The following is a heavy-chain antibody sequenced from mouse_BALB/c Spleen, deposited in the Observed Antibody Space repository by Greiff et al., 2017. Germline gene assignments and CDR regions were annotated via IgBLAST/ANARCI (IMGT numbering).Heavy chain of an antibody. CDR1: GFTFSSYY. CDR2: INSNGGST. J-gene: IGHJ4*01. Sequence: EVKLMESGGGLVKLGGSLKLSCAASGFTFSSYYMSWVRQTPEKRLELVAAINSNGGSTYYPDTVKGRFTISRDNAKNTLYLQMSSLKSEDTALYYCARRYDYAMDYWGQGTSVTVSS. V-gene: IGHV5-6-2*01. CDR3: ARRYDYAMDY. D-gene: IGHD2-3*01.